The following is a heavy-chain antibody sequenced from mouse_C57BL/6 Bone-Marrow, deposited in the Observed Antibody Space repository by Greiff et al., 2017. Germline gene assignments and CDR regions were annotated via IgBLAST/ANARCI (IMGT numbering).Heavy chain of an antibody. CDR3: ARNLIYDGYFYAMDY. D-gene: IGHD2-3*01. CDR2: IWTGGGT. J-gene: IGHJ4*01. V-gene: IGHV2-9-1*01. Sequence: VKLMESGPGLVAPSQSLSITCTVSGFSLTSYAISWVRQPPGKGLEWLGVIWTGGGTNYNSALKSRLSISKDNSKSQVFLKMNSLQTDDTARYYCARNLIYDGYFYAMDYWGQGTSVTVSS. CDR1: GFSLTSYA.